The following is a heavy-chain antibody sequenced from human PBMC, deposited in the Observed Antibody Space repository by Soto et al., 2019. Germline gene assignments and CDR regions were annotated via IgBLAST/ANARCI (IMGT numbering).Heavy chain of an antibody. V-gene: IGHV3-23*01. J-gene: IGHJ4*02. CDR3: AKDRRAGGNSAFYFDL. CDR1: GFKFSNYA. CDR2: ISATGVGT. Sequence: GGSLRLSSAASGFKFSNYAMSWVRQAPGKGLEWVSLISATGVGTYYADSVKGRFTISRDNSHNTLYLQVHSLTAEDTAVYYCAKDRRAGGNSAFYFDLWGQGANLTVSS. D-gene: IGHD3-16*01.